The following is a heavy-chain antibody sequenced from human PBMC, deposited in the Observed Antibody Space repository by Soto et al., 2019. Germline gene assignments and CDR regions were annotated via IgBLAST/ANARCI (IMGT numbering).Heavy chain of an antibody. CDR3: AKDAQLYSGYHYHIDY. CDR1: GFTFSSYG. D-gene: IGHD5-12*01. V-gene: IGHV3-30*18. Sequence: GGSLRLSCAASGFTFSSYGMHWVRQAPGKGLEWVAVISYDGSNKYYADSVKGRFTISRDNSKNTLYLQMNSLRAEDTAVYYCAKDAQLYSGYHYHIDYWGQGTLVTVSS. J-gene: IGHJ4*02. CDR2: ISYDGSNK.